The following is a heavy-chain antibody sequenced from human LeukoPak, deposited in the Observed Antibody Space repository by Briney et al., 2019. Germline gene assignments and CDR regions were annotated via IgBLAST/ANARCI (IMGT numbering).Heavy chain of an antibody. D-gene: IGHD3-10*01. CDR1: GFTFSSYA. J-gene: IGHJ3*02. CDR3: AKDHYISGRYDAFDI. CDR2: IWYDGSNK. Sequence: PGGSLRLSCAASGFTFSSYAMYWVRQAPGKGLEWVTIIWYDGSNKNYADSVKGRFTISRDNAKNTLYLQMNSLRAEDTAVYYCAKDHYISGRYDAFDIWGQGTMVTVSS. V-gene: IGHV3-33*06.